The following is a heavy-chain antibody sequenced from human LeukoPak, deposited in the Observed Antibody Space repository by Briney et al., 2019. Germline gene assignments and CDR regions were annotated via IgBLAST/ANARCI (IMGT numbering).Heavy chain of an antibody. CDR3: ARDRLYGDAYYLDY. V-gene: IGHV1-8*03. J-gene: IGHJ4*02. CDR2: MNPNSGNT. D-gene: IGHD4-17*01. CDR1: GYTFTSYD. Sequence: ASVKVSCKASGYTFTSYDINWVRQAPGQGLEWMGWMNPNSGNTGYAQKFQGRVTITRNTSISTAYMELSSLRAEDTAVYYCARDRLYGDAYYLDYWGQGTLVTVSS.